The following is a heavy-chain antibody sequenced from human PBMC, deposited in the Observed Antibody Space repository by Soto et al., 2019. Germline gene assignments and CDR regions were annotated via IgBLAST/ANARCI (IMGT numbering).Heavy chain of an antibody. CDR1: GFTFRDYA. D-gene: IGHD3-3*01. Sequence: PGGSLRLSCSGSGFTFRDYALTWFRQTPGKGLECVGFIRSEAYGGTPDYAASVQGRFTISRDDFRGVAYLQMDSLRSEDTGTYYCSTLPRNRSGFPFNCWGQGTQVTVSS. V-gene: IGHV3-49*03. J-gene: IGHJ4*02. CDR2: IRSEAYGGTP. CDR3: STLPRNRSGFPFNC.